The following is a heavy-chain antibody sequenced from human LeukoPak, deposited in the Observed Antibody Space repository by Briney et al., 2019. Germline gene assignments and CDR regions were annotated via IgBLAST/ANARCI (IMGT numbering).Heavy chain of an antibody. CDR3: ARDPDDYGYP. CDR1: GFTFSSYS. V-gene: IGHV3-21*01. J-gene: IGHJ5*02. Sequence: GGSLRLSCAASGFTFSSYSMNWVRQAPGKGLEWVSSINSSSSYIYYADSVKGRFTISRDNAKNSLYLQMNSLRAEDTAVYYCARDPDDYGYPWGQGTLVTVSS. CDR2: INSSSSYI. D-gene: IGHD4-17*01.